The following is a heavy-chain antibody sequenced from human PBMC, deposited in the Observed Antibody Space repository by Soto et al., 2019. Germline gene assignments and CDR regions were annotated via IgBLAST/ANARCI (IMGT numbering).Heavy chain of an antibody. CDR1: GFTFSSYA. V-gene: IGHV3-23*01. J-gene: IGHJ6*02. CDR3: AKASDGDFYYYGMDA. CDR2: IFGSGGTT. Sequence: EVQLLESGGGLVQPGGSLRLSCAASGFTFSSYAMSWVRQVPGKGLEWVSDIFGSGGTTYYADSVKGRFTISRDNSKNTLYMKMNSLRAEDTAVYYCAKASDGDFYYYGMDAWGQGTTVTVS. D-gene: IGHD2-21*01.